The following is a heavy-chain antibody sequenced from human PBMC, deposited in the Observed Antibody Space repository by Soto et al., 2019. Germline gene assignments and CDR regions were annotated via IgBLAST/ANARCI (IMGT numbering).Heavy chain of an antibody. V-gene: IGHV1-69*02. J-gene: IGHJ5*02. CDR3: ARVLGSGSYFGRDNWFDP. D-gene: IGHD3-10*01. CDR1: GGTFSSYT. CDR2: IIPILGIA. Sequence: QVQLVQSGAEVKKPGSSVKVSCKASGGTFSSYTISWVRQAPGQGLEWMGRIIPILGIANYAQKFQGRVTITADKSTSTAYMELSSLRSEDTAVYYCARVLGSGSYFGRDNWFDPWCQGTLVTVSS.